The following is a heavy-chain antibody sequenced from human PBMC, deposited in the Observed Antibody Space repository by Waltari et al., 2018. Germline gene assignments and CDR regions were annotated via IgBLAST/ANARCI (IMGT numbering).Heavy chain of an antibody. V-gene: IGHV3-33*01. Sequence: QVQLVESGGGVVQPGRSLRLSCAASGFTFSSYGMHWVRQAPGKGLEWVAFIWYDGSNNYYADSVKGRFTISRDNSKNTLYLQMNSLRAEDTAVYYCASLAATEGSIDYWGQGTLVTVSS. J-gene: IGHJ4*02. CDR3: ASLAATEGSIDY. D-gene: IGHD2-15*01. CDR2: IWYDGSNN. CDR1: GFTFSSYG.